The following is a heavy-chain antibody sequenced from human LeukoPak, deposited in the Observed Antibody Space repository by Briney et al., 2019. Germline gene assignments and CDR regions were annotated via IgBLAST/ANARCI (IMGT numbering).Heavy chain of an antibody. CDR3: ARGEYCSGGSCWKHVDP. Sequence: SVKVSCKASGGTFSSYAISWVRQAPGQGLEWMGGIIPIFGTANYAQKFQGRVTITADESTSTAYMELSSLRSEDTAVYYCARGEYCSGGSCWKHVDPWGQGTLVTVPS. CDR2: IIPIFGTA. J-gene: IGHJ5*02. CDR1: GGTFSSYA. D-gene: IGHD2-15*01. V-gene: IGHV1-69*01.